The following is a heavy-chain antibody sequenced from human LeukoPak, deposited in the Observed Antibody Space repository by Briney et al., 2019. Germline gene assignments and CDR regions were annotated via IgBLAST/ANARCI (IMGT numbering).Heavy chain of an antibody. CDR3: ARLSARQILEY. J-gene: IGHJ4*02. CDR1: GFTFSSYA. V-gene: IGHV3-23*01. D-gene: IGHD6-19*01. CDR2: ISGSGGST. Sequence: GGSLRLSCAASGFTFSSYAMSWVRQAPGKGLEWVSAISGSGGSTYYADSVKGRFTVSRDNAKNSLYLQMNSLRAEDTAVYYCARLSARQILEYWGQGTLVTVSS.